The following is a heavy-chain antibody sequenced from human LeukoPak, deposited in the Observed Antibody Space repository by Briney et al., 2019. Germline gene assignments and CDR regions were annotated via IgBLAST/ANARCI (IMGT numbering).Heavy chain of an antibody. CDR1: GGSISSYY. Sequence: PSETLSLTCTVSGGSISSYYWSWIRQPPGKGLEWIGYIYYSGSTNYNPSLKSRVTISVDTSKNQFSLKLSSVTAAGTAVYYCARVWSGTHTMDYWGQGTLVTVSS. CDR2: IYYSGST. D-gene: IGHD3-10*01. CDR3: ARVWSGTHTMDY. J-gene: IGHJ4*02. V-gene: IGHV4-59*01.